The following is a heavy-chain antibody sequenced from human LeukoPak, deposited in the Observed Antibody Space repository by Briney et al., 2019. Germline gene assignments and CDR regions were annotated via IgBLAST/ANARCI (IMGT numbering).Heavy chain of an antibody. J-gene: IGHJ4*02. V-gene: IGHV3-74*01. CDR2: INSDGSST. CDR1: GFTFSSYA. CDR3: ARPYYDFWSGYFQSVFDY. D-gene: IGHD3-3*01. Sequence: GGSLRLSCAASGFTFSSYAMSWVRQAPGKGLVWVSRINSDGSSTSYADSVKGRFTISRDNAKNTLYLQMNSLRAEDTAVYYCARPYYDFWSGYFQSVFDYWGQGTLVTVSS.